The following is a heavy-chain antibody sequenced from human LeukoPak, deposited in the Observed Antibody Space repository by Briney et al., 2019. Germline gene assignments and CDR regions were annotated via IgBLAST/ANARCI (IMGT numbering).Heavy chain of an antibody. CDR1: GGSFSGYY. Sequence: SETLSLTCAVYGGSFSGYYWSWIRQPLGKGLEWIGEINHSGSTNYNPSLKSRVTISVDTSKNQFSLNLSSVTAADTAVYYCARGFGYCSGGSCSMAWFDPWGQGTLVTVSS. CDR3: ARGFGYCSGGSCSMAWFDP. V-gene: IGHV4-34*01. J-gene: IGHJ5*02. CDR2: INHSGST. D-gene: IGHD2-15*01.